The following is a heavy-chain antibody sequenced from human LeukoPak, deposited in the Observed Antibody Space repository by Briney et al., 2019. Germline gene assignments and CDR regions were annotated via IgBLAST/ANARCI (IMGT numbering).Heavy chain of an antibody. CDR2: ISYDGSNK. Sequence: PGGSLRLSCAASGFTFSSYAMHWVRQAPGKGLEWVAVISYDGSNKYYADSVKGRFTISRDNSKNTLYLQMNSLRAEDTAVYYWARMSTGWSTDYYYYMDVWGKGTTVTVSS. D-gene: IGHD2-15*01. J-gene: IGHJ6*03. CDR3: ARMSTGWSTDYYYYMDV. CDR1: GFTFSSYA. V-gene: IGHV3-30*04.